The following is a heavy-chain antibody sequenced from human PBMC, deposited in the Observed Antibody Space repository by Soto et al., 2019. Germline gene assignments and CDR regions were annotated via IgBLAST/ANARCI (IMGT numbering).Heavy chain of an antibody. CDR2: TYYRSKWYN. CDR3: ARDALGYCSGGSCYSVGWWFAP. J-gene: IGHJ5*02. CDR1: GDSVSSNSAA. D-gene: IGHD2-15*01. V-gene: IGHV6-1*01. Sequence: SQTLSLTCAISGDSVSSNSAAWNWIRQSPSRGLEWLGRTYYRSKWYNDYAVSVKSRITINPDTSKNQFSLQLNSVTPEDTAVYYCARDALGYCSGGSCYSVGWWFAPWGQGTLVPVSS.